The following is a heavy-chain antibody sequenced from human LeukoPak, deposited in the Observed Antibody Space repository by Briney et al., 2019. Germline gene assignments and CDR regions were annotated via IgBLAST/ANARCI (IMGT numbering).Heavy chain of an antibody. V-gene: IGHV4-59*08. D-gene: IGHD6-13*01. J-gene: IGHJ5*02. CDR2: IYYSGST. Sequence: SETLSLTCTVSGGSISSYYWSWIRQPPGKGLECIGYIYYSGSTNYNPSLKSRVTISVDTSKNQFSLKLSSVTAADTAVYYCARHGIAAAGTWFDPWGQGTLVTVSS. CDR1: GGSISSYY. CDR3: ARHGIAAAGTWFDP.